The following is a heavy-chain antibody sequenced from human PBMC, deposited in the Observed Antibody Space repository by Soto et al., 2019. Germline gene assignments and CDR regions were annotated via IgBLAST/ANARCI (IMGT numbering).Heavy chain of an antibody. D-gene: IGHD2-15*01. Sequence: ASVKVSCKASGYTFTSYYMHWVRQAPGQGLEWMGIINPSGGSTSYAQKFRGRVTMTRDTSTSTVYMELSSLRSEDTAVYYCARDLAIYCSGGSCYRDYYYYGMDVWGQGTTVTVSS. J-gene: IGHJ6*02. CDR1: GYTFTSYY. CDR2: INPSGGST. V-gene: IGHV1-46*01. CDR3: ARDLAIYCSGGSCYRDYYYYGMDV.